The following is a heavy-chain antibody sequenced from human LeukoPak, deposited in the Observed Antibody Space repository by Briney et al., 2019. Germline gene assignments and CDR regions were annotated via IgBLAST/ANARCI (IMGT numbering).Heavy chain of an antibody. Sequence: PSETLSLTCTVSGGSISSSSYYWGWIRQPPGKGLEWIGSIYYSGSTNYNPSLKSRVTISVDTSKNQFSLKLSSVTAADTAVYYCARVRYFDWSSPPDAFDIWGQGTMVTVSS. CDR2: IYYSGST. J-gene: IGHJ3*02. D-gene: IGHD3-9*01. CDR1: GGSISSSSYY. V-gene: IGHV4-39*07. CDR3: ARVRYFDWSSPPDAFDI.